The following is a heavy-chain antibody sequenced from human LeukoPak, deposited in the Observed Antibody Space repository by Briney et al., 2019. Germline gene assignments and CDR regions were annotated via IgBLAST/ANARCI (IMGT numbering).Heavy chain of an antibody. V-gene: IGHV3-33*01. CDR2: IWHDASHT. D-gene: IGHD3-10*01. J-gene: IGHJ4*02. CDR3: AREIFGSGSYPDY. Sequence: GGSLRLSFAPPGFSLSTDAMARVRRAPGRGLGWVALIWHDASHTFYTDSVKGRFTISRDNSKNTVYLQMNSLGGEDTAVYYCAREIFGSGSYPDYWGQGTLVSVSS. CDR1: GFSLSTDA.